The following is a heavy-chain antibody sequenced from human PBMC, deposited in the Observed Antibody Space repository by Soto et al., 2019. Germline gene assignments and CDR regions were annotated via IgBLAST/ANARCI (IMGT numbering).Heavy chain of an antibody. D-gene: IGHD6-13*01. CDR3: AKDRTAAARNFDY. Sequence: PGGSLRLSCAASGFTFSRYAMNWVRQAPGKGLEWLSAISTAVGATYYADSVKGRFTISRDDSNNTLYLQMDSLRAEDTAVYYCAKDRTAAARNFDYWGQGTLVTVSS. CDR1: GFTFSRYA. J-gene: IGHJ4*02. CDR2: ISTAVGAT. V-gene: IGHV3-23*01.